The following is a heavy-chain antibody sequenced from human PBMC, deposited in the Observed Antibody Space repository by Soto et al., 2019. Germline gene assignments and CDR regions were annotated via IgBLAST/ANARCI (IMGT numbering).Heavy chain of an antibody. V-gene: IGHV3-21*01. CDR1: GFTFSSYS. Sequence: EVQLVESGGGLVKPGGSLRLSCAASGFTFSSYSMNWVRQAPGKGLAWVSSISSSSSYIYYADSVKGRFTISRDNAKNSLYLQMNSLRAKDTAVYYCARDQPGYSYGYGLGYWGQGTLVTVSS. CDR3: ARDQPGYSYGYGLGY. J-gene: IGHJ4*02. CDR2: ISSSSSYI. D-gene: IGHD5-18*01.